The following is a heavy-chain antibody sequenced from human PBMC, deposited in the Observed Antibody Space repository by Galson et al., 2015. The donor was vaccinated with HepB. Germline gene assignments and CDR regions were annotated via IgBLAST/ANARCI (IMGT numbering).Heavy chain of an antibody. V-gene: IGHV3-23*01. CDR3: AKDGRITIFGVVIILDY. J-gene: IGHJ4*02. Sequence: SLRLSCAASGFTFSSYAMSWVRQAPGKGLEWVSAISGSGGSTYYADSVKGRFTISRDDSKNTLYLQMNSLRAEDTAVYYCAKDGRITIFGVVIILDYWGQGTLVTVSS. D-gene: IGHD3-3*01. CDR1: GFTFSSYA. CDR2: ISGSGGST.